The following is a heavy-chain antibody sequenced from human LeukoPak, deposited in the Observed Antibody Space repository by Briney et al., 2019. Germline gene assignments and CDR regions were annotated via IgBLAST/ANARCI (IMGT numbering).Heavy chain of an antibody. Sequence: ASVKVSCKASGYTFTSYDINWVRQATGQGLEWMGWMNPNSGSTGYAQKFQGRVTMTRNTSISTAYMELSSLRSEDTAVYYCARGQRVKAAGRNYYYYGMDVWGQGTTVTVSS. CDR2: MNPNSGST. CDR1: GYTFTSYD. D-gene: IGHD6-13*01. CDR3: ARGQRVKAAGRNYYYYGMDV. J-gene: IGHJ6*02. V-gene: IGHV1-8*01.